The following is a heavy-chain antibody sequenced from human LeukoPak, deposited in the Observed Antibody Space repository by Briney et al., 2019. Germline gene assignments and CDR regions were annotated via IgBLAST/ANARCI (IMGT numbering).Heavy chain of an antibody. CDR1: GGSISSYY. CDR3: ARDGGTTIFGVVIIAYMDV. V-gene: IGHV4-4*07. CDR2: IYTSGST. J-gene: IGHJ6*03. D-gene: IGHD3-3*01. Sequence: SETLSLTCTVSGGSISSYYWSWIRQPAGKGLEWIGRIYTSGSTNYNPSLKSRVTMSVDTSKNQFSLKLSSVTAADTAVYYCARDGGTTIFGVVIIAYMDVWGKGTTVTVSS.